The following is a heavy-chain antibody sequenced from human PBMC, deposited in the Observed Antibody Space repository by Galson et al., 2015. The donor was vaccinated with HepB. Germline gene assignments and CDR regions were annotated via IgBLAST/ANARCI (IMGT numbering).Heavy chain of an antibody. D-gene: IGHD2-2*01. CDR3: ARSTGYCSSTSCHMPWGYYYYMDV. J-gene: IGHJ6*03. CDR2: IIPIFGTA. Sequence: SVKVSCKASGGTFSSYAISWVRQAPGQGLEWMGGIIPIFGTANYAQKFQGRVTITADKSTSTAYMELSRLRSDDTAVYYCARSTGYCSSTSCHMPWGYYYYMDVWGKGTTVTVSS. CDR1: GGTFSSYA. V-gene: IGHV1-69*06.